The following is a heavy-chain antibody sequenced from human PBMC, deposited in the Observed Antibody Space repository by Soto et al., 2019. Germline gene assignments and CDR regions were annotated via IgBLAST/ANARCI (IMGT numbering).Heavy chain of an antibody. V-gene: IGHV3-23*01. CDR1: GFSFSSYA. CDR2: ISGSGVST. J-gene: IGHJ6*02. D-gene: IGHD1-26*01. Sequence: PGGSLRLSCAASGFSFSSYAMSWVRQAPGKGLEWVSVISGSGVSTQYADSVKGRFTISRDNSKNTLYLQMNSLRAEDTAIYYCAKEIVGALGPYYYGMDVWGQGTTVTVSS. CDR3: AKEIVGALGPYYYGMDV.